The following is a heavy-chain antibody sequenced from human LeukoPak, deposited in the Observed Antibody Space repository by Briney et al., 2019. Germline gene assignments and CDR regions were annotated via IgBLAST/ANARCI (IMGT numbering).Heavy chain of an antibody. V-gene: IGHV1-18*01. Sequence: ASVKVPCKASGYTFTSYGISWVRQAPGQGLEWMGWISAYNGNTNYAQKLQGRVTMTTDTSTSTAYMELRSLRSDDTAVYYCARVIVVVPAAIPYYGMDVWGQGTTVTVSS. CDR2: ISAYNGNT. J-gene: IGHJ6*02. CDR1: GYTFTSYG. D-gene: IGHD2-2*02. CDR3: ARVIVVVPAAIPYYGMDV.